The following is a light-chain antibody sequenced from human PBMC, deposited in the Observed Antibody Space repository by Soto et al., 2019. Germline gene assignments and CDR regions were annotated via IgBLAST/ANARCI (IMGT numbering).Light chain of an antibody. CDR2: GAS. CDR1: QSVSSNY. CDR3: QQYGTSVWT. J-gene: IGKJ1*01. V-gene: IGKV3-20*01. Sequence: VFTQSAGTLSLSPGERATLSCRASQSVSSNYLGWYQQKPGQAPRLLIYGASSRATGIPDRFSGSGSGTDFTLTISRLEPEDFAVYYCQQYGTSVWTFGQGTKVDIK.